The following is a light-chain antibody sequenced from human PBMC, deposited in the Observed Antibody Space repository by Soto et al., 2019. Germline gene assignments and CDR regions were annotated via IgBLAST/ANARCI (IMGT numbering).Light chain of an antibody. J-gene: IGKJ1*01. Sequence: EILLTQSPATLSSFPGDRVTLSCGASQYINTRLAWYQHRPGQAPRLLMYQTSTRAAGIPARFSASGSGTDLTITISDLQPEDFALYYCHQRQSWPRTFGHGTKVDIK. CDR2: QTS. CDR3: HQRQSWPRT. CDR1: QYINTR. V-gene: IGKV3-11*01.